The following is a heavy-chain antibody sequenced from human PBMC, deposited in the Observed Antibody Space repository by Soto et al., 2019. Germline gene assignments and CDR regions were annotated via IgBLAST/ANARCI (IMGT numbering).Heavy chain of an antibody. J-gene: IGHJ4*02. CDR1: GFTFSSYG. CDR2: ISFDGSSE. D-gene: IGHD2-15*01. V-gene: IGHV3-30*03. Sequence: PGGSLRLSCAASGFTFSSYGMHWVRQAPGKGLEWVAVISFDGSSEYYADSVKGRFIISRDNSENTLFLQMHNLRTEDTAVYFCSPVEDIVVVLPTTPWLGYWGQGTLVTVSS. CDR3: SPVEDIVVVLPTTPWLGY.